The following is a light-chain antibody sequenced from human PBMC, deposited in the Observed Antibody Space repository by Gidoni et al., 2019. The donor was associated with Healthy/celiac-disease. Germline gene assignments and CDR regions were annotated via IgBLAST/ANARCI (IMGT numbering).Light chain of an antibody. V-gene: IGKV4-1*01. J-gene: IGKJ1*01. CDR2: WAS. CDR1: QSVLYSSNNKNY. Sequence: DILMTQSPDSLAVSLGERATINCKSSQSVLYSSNNKNYLAWYQQKPGQPPKLLIYWASTRESGVPDRFSGSGSGTDFTLTISRLQAEYVAVYYCQQYYSTPWPFGQGTKVEIK. CDR3: QQYYSTPWP.